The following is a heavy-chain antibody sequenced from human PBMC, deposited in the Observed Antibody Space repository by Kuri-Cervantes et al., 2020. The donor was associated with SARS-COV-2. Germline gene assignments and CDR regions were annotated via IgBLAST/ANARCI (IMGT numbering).Heavy chain of an antibody. CDR2: INWNGGST. CDR3: ARAPGGSYRPDAFDI. J-gene: IGHJ3*02. V-gene: IGHV3-20*04. Sequence: GGSLRLSCAASGFTFDDYGMSWVRQAPGKGLEWVSGINWNGGSTGYADSVKGRFTISRDNAKNSLYLQMNSLRAEDTAVYYCARAPGGSYRPDAFDIWGQGTMVTASS. D-gene: IGHD1-26*01. CDR1: GFTFDDYG.